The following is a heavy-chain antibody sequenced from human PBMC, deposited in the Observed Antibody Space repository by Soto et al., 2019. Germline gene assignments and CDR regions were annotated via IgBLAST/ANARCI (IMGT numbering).Heavy chain of an antibody. D-gene: IGHD5-12*01. V-gene: IGHV3-23*01. CDR3: SKDCAYEMTHAFDV. Sequence: EVQLLDSGGGLVQPGGSLRLSCAASGFHFSTYAMSWVRQAPGKGLEWGSALTGNGDRTYYADSVKGRYTISRDNSKNTLYLQLTSLTAEDTAVYYCSKDCAYEMTHAFDVWGQG. J-gene: IGHJ3*01. CDR2: LTGNGDRT. CDR1: GFHFSTYA.